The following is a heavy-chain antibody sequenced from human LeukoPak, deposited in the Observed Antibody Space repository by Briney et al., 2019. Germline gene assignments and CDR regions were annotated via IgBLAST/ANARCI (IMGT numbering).Heavy chain of an antibody. D-gene: IGHD1-26*01. CDR1: GAPIISNNW. Sequence: SETLSLTCTVSGAPIISNNWWSWVRQPPGKGLEWIGEINHSGSTNYNPSLKSRVTISVDTSKNQFSLKLSSVTAADTAVYYCASGTSFDYWGQGTLVTVSS. J-gene: IGHJ4*02. CDR2: INHSGST. V-gene: IGHV4-4*02. CDR3: ASGTSFDY.